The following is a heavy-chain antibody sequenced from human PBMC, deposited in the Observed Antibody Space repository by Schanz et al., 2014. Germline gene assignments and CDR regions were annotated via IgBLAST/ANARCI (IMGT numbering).Heavy chain of an antibody. Sequence: VQLVESGGGVVQPGRSLRLSCAASGITLSGYGLHWVRQAPGKGLVWVSRIYMDGSGRDYGDSVKGRFTVSRDNAKNTLYLQMDSLRAEDTAVYYCARDNRQCSGPCSGGSCHPCGMDVWGQGTTVIVSS. CDR1: GITLSGYG. V-gene: IGHV3-74*01. D-gene: IGHD2-15*01. J-gene: IGHJ6*02. CDR2: IYMDGSGR. CDR3: ARDNRQCSGPCSGGSCHPCGMDV.